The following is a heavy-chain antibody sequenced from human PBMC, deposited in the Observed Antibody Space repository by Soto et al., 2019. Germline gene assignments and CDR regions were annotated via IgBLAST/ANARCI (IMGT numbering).Heavy chain of an antibody. CDR1: GGSISSGGYY. J-gene: IGHJ6*02. CDR2: IYYSGST. Sequence: SETLSLTCTVSGGSISSGGYYWSWIRQHPGKGLEWIGYIYYSGSTYYNPSLKSRVTISVDTSKNQFSLKLISVTAADTAVYYCARIKMVYDFWRGYPVSYGMDVWGQGTTVTVSS. V-gene: IGHV4-31*03. D-gene: IGHD3-3*01. CDR3: ARIKMVYDFWRGYPVSYGMDV.